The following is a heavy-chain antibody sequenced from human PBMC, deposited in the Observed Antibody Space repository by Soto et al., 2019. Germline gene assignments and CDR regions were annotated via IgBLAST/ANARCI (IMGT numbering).Heavy chain of an antibody. J-gene: IGHJ4*02. D-gene: IGHD3-3*01. CDR2: IYHSGIT. CDR3: AREAYPSIFHFFDY. CDR1: GGSIGSGNYY. Sequence: SETLSLTCSVSGGSIGSGNYYWSWIRHPPGKGLEWIGYIYHSGITYYNPSLNSRVTISVDMSKNQFSLRLSSVTAADTAVYYCAREAYPSIFHFFDYWGQGVLVTVTS. V-gene: IGHV4-30-4*01.